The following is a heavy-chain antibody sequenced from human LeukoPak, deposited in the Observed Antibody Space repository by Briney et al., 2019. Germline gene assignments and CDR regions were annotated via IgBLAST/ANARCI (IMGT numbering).Heavy chain of an antibody. V-gene: IGHV3-74*01. CDR3: ARGRPHGNDY. J-gene: IGHJ4*02. D-gene: IGHD4-23*01. CDR2: IASDGSST. CDR1: GFTFSSYW. Sequence: GESLRLSCAASGFTFSSYWMNWVRQAPGKGLVWVSRIASDGSSTTYADSVKGRFSISRDNAKNTLYLQMNSLRVEDTAVYYCARGRPHGNDYWGQGTLVTVSS.